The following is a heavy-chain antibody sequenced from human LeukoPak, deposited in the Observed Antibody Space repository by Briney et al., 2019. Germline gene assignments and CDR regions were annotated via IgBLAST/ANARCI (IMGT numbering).Heavy chain of an antibody. CDR1: GFTFSSYS. D-gene: IGHD6-19*01. V-gene: IGHV3-21*01. CDR3: ARDNSLLIAVAGATDY. J-gene: IGHJ4*02. Sequence: GGSLRLSCAASGFTFSSYSMNWVRQAPGKGLEWVSSISSSSSYIYYADSVKGRFTISRDNAKNSLYLQMNSLRAEDTAVYYCARDNSLLIAVAGATDYWGQGTLVTVSS. CDR2: ISSSSSYI.